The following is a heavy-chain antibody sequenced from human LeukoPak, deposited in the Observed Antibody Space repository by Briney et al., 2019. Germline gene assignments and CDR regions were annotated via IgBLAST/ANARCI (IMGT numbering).Heavy chain of an antibody. CDR1: GFTFSSYA. V-gene: IGHV3-23*01. J-gene: IGHJ4*02. CDR2: ISGSGGST. Sequence: GGSLRLSCAASGFTFSSYAMSWVRQAPGKGLEWVSAISGSGGSTYYADSVKGRFTISRDNSKNTLYLQMNSLRVEDTAVYYCVRDYRACFDYWGQGTLVTVSS. CDR3: VRDYRACFDY. D-gene: IGHD3-16*02.